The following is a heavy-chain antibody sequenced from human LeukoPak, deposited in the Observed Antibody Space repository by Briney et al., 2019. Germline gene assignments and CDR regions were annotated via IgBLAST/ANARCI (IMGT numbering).Heavy chain of an antibody. CDR2: IYHTGKT. V-gene: IGHV4-39*01. CDR3: VKTRTGGGAFDI. J-gene: IGHJ3*02. D-gene: IGHD7-27*01. CDR1: GGSIISSPYY. Sequence: SETLSLTCTVSGGSIISSPYYWVLIRQSPGKGLEWIGTIYHTGKTYYNPSLNSRVTMSLDTSKNQFSLKLIAMTAADTAIYYCVKTRTGGGAFDIWGQGTKVTVSS.